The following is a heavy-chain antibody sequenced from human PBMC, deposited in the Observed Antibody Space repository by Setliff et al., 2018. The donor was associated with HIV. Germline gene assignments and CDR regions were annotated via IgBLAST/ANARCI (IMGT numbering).Heavy chain of an antibody. CDR3: ARAPRDGNNYGYQPYYFDY. CDR2: ISVDNGNT. D-gene: IGHD4-17*01. V-gene: IGHV1-18*04. CDR1: GYTFTSDY. Sequence: ASVKVSCKASGYTFTSDYIHWVRQAPGQRLEWMGWISVDNGNTNYAQKFQGRVTITTDESTSTAYMELSSLRSENTAVYYCARAPRDGNNYGYQPYYFDYWGQGTLVTVSS. J-gene: IGHJ4*02.